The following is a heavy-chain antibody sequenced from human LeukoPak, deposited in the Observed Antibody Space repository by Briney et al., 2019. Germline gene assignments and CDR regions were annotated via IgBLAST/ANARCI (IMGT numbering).Heavy chain of an antibody. CDR1: GFTFSSYA. Sequence: GGSLRLSCTASGFTFSSYAMHWVRQAPGKGLEWVAVVSYDGSSKYYADSVRGRFTISRDTSKNTLYLQMNSLRAEDTAVYYCAREVCGSTSCSHYAMDVWGQGTTVTVSS. CDR3: AREVCGSTSCSHYAMDV. D-gene: IGHD2-2*01. CDR2: VSYDGSSK. J-gene: IGHJ6*02. V-gene: IGHV3-30-3*01.